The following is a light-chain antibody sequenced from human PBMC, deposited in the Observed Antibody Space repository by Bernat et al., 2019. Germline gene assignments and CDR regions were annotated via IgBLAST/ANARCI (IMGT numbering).Light chain of an antibody. CDR1: SSNIGSNT. J-gene: IGLJ1*01. V-gene: IGLV1-44*01. CDR3: AAWDDSLNGHV. Sequence: QSVLTQPPSASGTPGQRVTISCSGSSSNIGSNTVNWYQQLPGTAPKLLIYSNNQRPSGVPGRSSGSKSGTSASLAISGLQSEDEADYYCAAWDDSLNGHVFGTGTKVTVL. CDR2: SNN.